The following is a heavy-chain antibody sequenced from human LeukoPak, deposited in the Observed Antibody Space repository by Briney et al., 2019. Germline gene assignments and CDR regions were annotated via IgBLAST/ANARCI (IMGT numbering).Heavy chain of an antibody. Sequence: PGGSLRLSCAASGFTFISYGMQRVRQAPGKGLVWVSRINNGGSDMSYADSVKGRFTISRDNAKNTLYLQMKSLRAEDTAVYYCARELPREVTLDYWGQGTPVTVSS. J-gene: IGHJ4*01. CDR2: INNGGSDM. D-gene: IGHD2-21*02. CDR3: ARELPREVTLDY. V-gene: IGHV3-74*01. CDR1: GFTFISYG.